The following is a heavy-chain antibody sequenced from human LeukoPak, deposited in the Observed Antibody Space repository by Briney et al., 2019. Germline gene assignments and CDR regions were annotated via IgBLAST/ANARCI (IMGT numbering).Heavy chain of an antibody. J-gene: IGHJ4*02. Sequence: SETLSLTCTVSGGSISSGSYYWGWIRQPPGKGLEWIGSNSGSTYYNPSLKSRVTISVDTSKNQFSLKLSSVTAADTAVYYCASELGGTDWGQGTLVTVSS. CDR3: ASELGGTD. CDR2: NSGST. D-gene: IGHD1-7*01. V-gene: IGHV4-39*01. CDR1: GGSISSGSYY.